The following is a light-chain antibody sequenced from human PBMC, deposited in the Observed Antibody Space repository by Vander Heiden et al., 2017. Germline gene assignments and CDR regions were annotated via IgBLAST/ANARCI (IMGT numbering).Light chain of an antibody. CDR3: SSRAASNTLT. V-gene: IGLV2-8*01. Sequence: QSALTQPPSASGSPGHPVTIPCTGTSDDVGAYEYVSWYQKYPGKAPRLIIYEVNKRPSGVPERFSGSKSGNTASLTVSRLQAEDDADYYCSSRAASNTLTFGGGTKLTVL. J-gene: IGLJ2*01. CDR2: EVN. CDR1: SDDVGAYEY.